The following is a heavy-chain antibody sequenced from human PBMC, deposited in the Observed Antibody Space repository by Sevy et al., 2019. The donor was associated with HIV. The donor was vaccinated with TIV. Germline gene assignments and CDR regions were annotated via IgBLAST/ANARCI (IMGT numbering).Heavy chain of an antibody. J-gene: IGHJ4*02. CDR1: GFTFSGSA. V-gene: IGHV3-73*01. D-gene: IGHD1-26*01. CDR2: IRSKANSYVT. CDR3: TRPAGIVGATTGGDY. Sequence: GGSLRLSCAASGFTFSGSAMHWVRQASGKGLEWVGRIRSKANSYVTAYAASVKGRFTISRDDSKNTAYLQMNSLKTEDTAVYYCTRPAGIVGATTGGDYWGQGTLVTVSS.